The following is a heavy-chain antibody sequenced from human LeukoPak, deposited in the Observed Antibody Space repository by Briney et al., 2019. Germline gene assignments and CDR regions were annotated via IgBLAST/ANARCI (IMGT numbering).Heavy chain of an antibody. J-gene: IGHJ5*02. V-gene: IGHV4-4*07. D-gene: IGHD1-7*01. CDR3: AGDLVEGTTT. Sequence: SETLSLTCTVSGDSISSYHWNWIRQPAGKGLEWIGRIYTSGSTNYNPSLKSRVTMSIDTSKNQFSLKLNSVTAADTAMYHCAGDLVEGTTTWGQGTLVTVSS. CDR1: GDSISSYH. CDR2: IYTSGST.